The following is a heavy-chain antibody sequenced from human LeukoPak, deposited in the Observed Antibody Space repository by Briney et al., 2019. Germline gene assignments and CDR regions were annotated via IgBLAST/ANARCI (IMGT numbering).Heavy chain of an antibody. CDR2: ICHSGST. CDR1: GYSISSGYY. V-gene: IGHV4-38-2*01. J-gene: IGHJ4*02. CDR3: ARVGGPYYFDY. Sequence: SETLSLTCAVSGYSISSGYYWGWIRQPPGKGLEWIGSICHSGSTYYNPSLKSRVTISVDTSKNQFSLKLSSVTAADTAVYYCARVGGPYYFDYWGQGTLVTVSS.